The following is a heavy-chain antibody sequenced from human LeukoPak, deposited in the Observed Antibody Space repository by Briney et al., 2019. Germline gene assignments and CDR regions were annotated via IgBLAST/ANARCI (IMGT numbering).Heavy chain of an antibody. Sequence: PGGSLRLSCTTSGFTFGDYAMSWVRQAPGKGLEWVGYIRSKAYGGITEYAASVKGRFTISRDDSKSITYLQMNSLKTEDTAMYYCTRARPMARGAPQYYFDYWGQGTLVTVSS. CDR2: IRSKAYGGIT. V-gene: IGHV3-49*04. D-gene: IGHD3-10*01. CDR3: TRARPMARGAPQYYFDY. CDR1: GFTFGDYA. J-gene: IGHJ4*02.